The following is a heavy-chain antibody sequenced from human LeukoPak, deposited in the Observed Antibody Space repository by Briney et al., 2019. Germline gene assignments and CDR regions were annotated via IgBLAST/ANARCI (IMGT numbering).Heavy chain of an antibody. Sequence: SETLSLSCSVSGDSISTTGYFWVWIRQSPGRDLEWIGSIFKSGNTFYNMSLKSRVTISVDTSKNEFSLRLTSVTAADTAVYYCAGTGIRNWFDPWGQGILVTVSS. J-gene: IGHJ5*02. CDR2: IFKSGNT. CDR1: GDSISTTGYF. CDR3: AGTGIRNWFDP. V-gene: IGHV4-39*01. D-gene: IGHD1-14*01.